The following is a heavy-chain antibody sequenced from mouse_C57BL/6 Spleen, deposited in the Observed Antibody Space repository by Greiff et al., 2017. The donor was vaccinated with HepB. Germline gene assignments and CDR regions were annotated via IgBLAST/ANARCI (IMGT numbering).Heavy chain of an antibody. CDR3: ARSPYGSSYEGYFDV. CDR2: IDPSDSET. D-gene: IGHD1-1*01. J-gene: IGHJ1*03. V-gene: IGHV1-52*01. CDR1: GYTFTSYW. Sequence: QVQLQQPGAELVRPGSSVKLSCKASGYTFTSYWMHWVKQRPIQGLEWIGNIDPSDSETHYNQKFKDKATLTVDKSSSTAYMQLSSLTSEDSAVYYCARSPYGSSYEGYFDVWGTGTTVTVSS.